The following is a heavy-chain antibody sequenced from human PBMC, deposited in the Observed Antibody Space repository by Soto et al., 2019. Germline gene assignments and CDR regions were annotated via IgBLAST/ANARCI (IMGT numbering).Heavy chain of an antibody. Sequence: GESLKISCKGSGYIFTKYWMSWVRQKPGEGLEWMARIDPSDSYISYSPSFQGHVTISTDNSVTTAYLQWSSLKASDTATYYCARLRYSYGSVYAMDVWGQGTTVTVYS. V-gene: IGHV5-10-1*01. D-gene: IGHD5-18*01. CDR1: GYIFTKYW. CDR2: IDPSDSYI. CDR3: ARLRYSYGSVYAMDV. J-gene: IGHJ6*02.